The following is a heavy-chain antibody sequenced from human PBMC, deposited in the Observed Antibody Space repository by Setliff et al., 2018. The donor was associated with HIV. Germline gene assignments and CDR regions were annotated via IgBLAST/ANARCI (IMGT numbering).Heavy chain of an antibody. V-gene: IGHV3-7*01. J-gene: IGHJ6*02. CDR1: GFSFSDYW. CDR2: IKPDGSER. Sequence: GGSLRLSCAASGFSFSDYWMSWVRQTPGKGLEWVATIKPDGSERGYVDSVKGRFTISRDNAENSLYLQMNSLRVENTAVYYCARFGVAYGIDVWGQGTTVTVSS. CDR3: ARFGVAYGIDV. D-gene: IGHD3-10*01.